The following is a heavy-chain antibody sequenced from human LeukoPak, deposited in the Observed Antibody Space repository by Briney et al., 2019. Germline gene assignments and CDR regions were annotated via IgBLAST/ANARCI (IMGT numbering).Heavy chain of an antibody. CDR3: ARCEVGSWYDYFDY. J-gene: IGHJ4*02. V-gene: IGHV3-21*01. Sequence: GGSLRLSCAASGFTFSSYSMNWVCQAPGKGLEWVSSISSSSSYIYYADSVKGRFTISRDNAKNSLYLQMNSLRAEDTAVYYCARCEVGSWYDYFDYWGQGTLVTVSS. CDR2: ISSSSSYI. D-gene: IGHD6-13*01. CDR1: GFTFSSYS.